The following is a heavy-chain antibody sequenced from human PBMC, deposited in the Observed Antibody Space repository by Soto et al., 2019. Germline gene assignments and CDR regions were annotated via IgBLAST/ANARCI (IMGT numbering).Heavy chain of an antibody. D-gene: IGHD3-10*01. CDR3: ARATVRGRGYYYYGMDV. Sequence: RLSCAASGFTFSSYAMHWVRQAPGKGLEWVAVISYDGSNKYYADSVKGRFTISRDNSKNTLYLQMNSLRAEDTAVYYCARATVRGRGYYYYGMDVWGQGTTVTVSS. CDR2: ISYDGSNK. CDR1: GFTFSSYA. J-gene: IGHJ6*02. V-gene: IGHV3-30-3*01.